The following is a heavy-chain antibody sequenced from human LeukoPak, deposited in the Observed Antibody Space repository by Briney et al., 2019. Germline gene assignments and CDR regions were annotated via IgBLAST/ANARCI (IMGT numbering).Heavy chain of an antibody. CDR2: INHSGST. CDR1: GGSFSGYY. V-gene: IGHV4-34*01. D-gene: IGHD6-13*01. CDR3: ARGIAAADPPGDY. Sequence: SETLSLTCAVSGGSFSGYYWSWIRQPPGKGLEWIGEINHSGSTNYNPSLKSRVTISVDTSKNQFSLKLSSVTAADTAVYYCARGIAAADPPGDYWGQGTLLTVSS. J-gene: IGHJ4*02.